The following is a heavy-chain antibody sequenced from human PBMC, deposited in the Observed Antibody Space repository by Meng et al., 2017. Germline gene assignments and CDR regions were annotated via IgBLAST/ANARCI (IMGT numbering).Heavy chain of an antibody. CDR3: ARVVGDCVSCYKGWFDP. CDR2: ISYNGAT. CDR1: GASLTSGIF. Sequence: QVQLQESGPRLVRPSQTLYLTCTVAGASLTSGIFWIWIRQPPGKGLEYIGYISYNGATYYNPSLKSRLTMSVDTAKNQFSLSLNSVTAADTAVYYCARVVGDCVSCYKGWFDPWGQGTLVTVSS. D-gene: IGHD2-2*02. J-gene: IGHJ5*02. V-gene: IGHV4-30-4*01.